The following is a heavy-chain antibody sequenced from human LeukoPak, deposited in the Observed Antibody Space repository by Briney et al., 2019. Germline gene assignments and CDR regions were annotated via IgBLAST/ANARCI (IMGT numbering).Heavy chain of an antibody. D-gene: IGHD3-22*01. CDR3: AKDEDYYDSSGYYY. Sequence: QPGGSLRLSCAASGFTFGSYAMSWVRQAPGKGLEWVSAISGSGGSTYYADSVKGRFTISRDNSKNTLYLQMNSLRAEDTAVYYCAKDEDYYDSSGYYYWGQGTLVTVSS. J-gene: IGHJ4*02. CDR2: ISGSGGST. V-gene: IGHV3-23*01. CDR1: GFTFGSYA.